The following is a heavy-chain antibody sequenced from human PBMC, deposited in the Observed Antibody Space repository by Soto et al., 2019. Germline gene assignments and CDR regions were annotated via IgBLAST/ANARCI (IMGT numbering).Heavy chain of an antibody. CDR1: GFTFSSYA. V-gene: IGHV3-23*01. D-gene: IGHD3-22*01. CDR3: AKDSRTYYYDSSGYYLGY. Sequence: GGSLRLSCAASGFTFSSYAMSWVRQAPGKGLEWVSAISGSGGSTYYADSVKGRFTISRDNSKNTLYLQMNSLGAEDTAVYYCAKDSRTYYYDSSGYYLGYWGQGTLVTVSS. J-gene: IGHJ4*02. CDR2: ISGSGGST.